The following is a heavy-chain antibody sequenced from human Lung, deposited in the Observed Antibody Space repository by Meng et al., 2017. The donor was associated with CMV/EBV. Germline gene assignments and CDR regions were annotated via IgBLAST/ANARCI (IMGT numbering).Heavy chain of an antibody. J-gene: IGHJ6*02. V-gene: IGHV4-34*01. CDR1: GGSXSGYY. Sequence: SQXXXLTXAVYGGSXSGYYWSWIRQPPGKGLEWIGEINHSGSTNYNPSLKSRVTISVDTSKNQFSLKLSSVTAADTAVYYCARGQRYYYGSGRWDRAWYYYGMDVWXQGTTVTVSS. CDR2: INHSGST. D-gene: IGHD3-10*01. CDR3: ARGQRYYYGSGRWDRAWYYYGMDV.